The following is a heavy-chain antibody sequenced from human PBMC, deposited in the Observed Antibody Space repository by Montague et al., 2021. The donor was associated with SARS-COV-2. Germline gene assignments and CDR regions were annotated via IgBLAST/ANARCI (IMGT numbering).Heavy chain of an antibody. CDR3: AREYSAPRWFGEYNRYGMDV. V-gene: IGHV3-33*08. D-gene: IGHD3-10*01. Sequence: SLRLSCAASGFTFSSYDMHWVRQAPGKGLEWVAVIWYDVSNQYYGYSXXGRFTISRDNSKNTLYLQMNSLRAEDTAVYYCAREYSAPRWFGEYNRYGMDVWGQGTTVTVSS. CDR1: GFTFSSYD. CDR2: IWYDVSNQ. J-gene: IGHJ6*02.